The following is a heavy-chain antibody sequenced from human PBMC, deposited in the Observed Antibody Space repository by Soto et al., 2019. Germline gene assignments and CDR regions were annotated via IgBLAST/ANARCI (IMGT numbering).Heavy chain of an antibody. V-gene: IGHV4-59*01. CDR3: AKDSGYNYGYFRWFDP. CDR2: IFYSGST. J-gene: IGHJ5*02. D-gene: IGHD5-18*01. CDR1: GGSISSYY. Sequence: SETLSLTCPFSGGSISSYYLNWVRPPPGKGLEWIGHIFYSGSTNYNPALKSRVTISVDTSKSQFSLKLSSVTAADTAVYYCAKDSGYNYGYFRWFDPWGQGTLVTVSS.